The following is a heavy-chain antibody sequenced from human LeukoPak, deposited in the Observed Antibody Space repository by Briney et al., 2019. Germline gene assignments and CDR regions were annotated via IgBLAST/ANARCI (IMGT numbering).Heavy chain of an antibody. D-gene: IGHD2-2*02. V-gene: IGHV3-30*02. CDR2: IRYDGSNK. J-gene: IGHJ4*02. Sequence: GGSLRLSCAASGFIFSSYGMHWVRQAPGKGLEWVAFIRYDGSNKYYADSVKGRFTISRDNSKNTLYLQMNSLRAEDTAVYYCAKGNLGYCSSTSCYREYYFDYWGQGTLVTVSS. CDR1: GFIFSSYG. CDR3: AKGNLGYCSSTSCYREYYFDY.